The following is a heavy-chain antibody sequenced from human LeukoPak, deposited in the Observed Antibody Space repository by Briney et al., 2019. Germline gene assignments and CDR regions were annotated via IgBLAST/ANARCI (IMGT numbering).Heavy chain of an antibody. Sequence: GASVKVSCKASGYTFTGYYMHWVRQAPGQGLERMGWINPNSGGTNYAQKFQGRVTMTRDTSISTAYMELSRLRSDDTAVYYCARDGEYGSGSYSTDYFDYWGQGTLVTVSS. CDR3: ARDGEYGSGSYSTDYFDY. CDR1: GYTFTGYY. V-gene: IGHV1-2*02. J-gene: IGHJ4*02. D-gene: IGHD3-10*01. CDR2: INPNSGGT.